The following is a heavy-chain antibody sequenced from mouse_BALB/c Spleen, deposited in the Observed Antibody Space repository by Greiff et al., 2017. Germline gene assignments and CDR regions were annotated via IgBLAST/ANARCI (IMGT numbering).Heavy chain of an antibody. CDR2: INPYNGDT. V-gene: IGHV1-37*01. D-gene: IGHD2-1*01. J-gene: IGHJ4*01. CDR3: GRNNYGNYLGYMDY. Sequence: EVMLVESGPELVKPGASVKISCKASGYSFTGYFMNWVKQSHGKSLEWIGRINPYNGDTFYNQKFKGKATLTVDKSSSTAHMELLSLTSEDSAVYYCGRNNYGNYLGYMDYWGQGTSVTVSS. CDR1: GYSFTGYF.